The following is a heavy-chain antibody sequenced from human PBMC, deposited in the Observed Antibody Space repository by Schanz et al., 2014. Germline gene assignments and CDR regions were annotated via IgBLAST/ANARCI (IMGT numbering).Heavy chain of an antibody. D-gene: IGHD3-3*01. CDR3: ARFLARYQYYGVDV. CDR1: GFTFSDYY. J-gene: IGHJ6*02. CDR2: ISGSSIHK. Sequence: QVYLVEPGGDLVKPGGSLRLSCAASGFTFSDYYMAWIRQAPGKGLEWVSHISGSSIHKNYADSVKGRFSISRDNGETSVYLQINSLRVEDTAVYYCARFLARYQYYGVDVWGQGTTVIVSS. V-gene: IGHV3-11*05.